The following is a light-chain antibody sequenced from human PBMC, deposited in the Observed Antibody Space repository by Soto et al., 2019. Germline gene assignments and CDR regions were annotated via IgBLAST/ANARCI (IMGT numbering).Light chain of an antibody. V-gene: IGKV3-15*01. CDR3: QQYGSSPIT. Sequence: EIVMTQSPVTLSVSPGERATLSCRASQSVRSNLAWYQQKPGQAPRLLMYDASTRATGIPARFSGSGSGTDFTLTISRLEPEDFALYYCQQYGSSPITFGQGTRLEIK. CDR1: QSVRSN. CDR2: DAS. J-gene: IGKJ5*01.